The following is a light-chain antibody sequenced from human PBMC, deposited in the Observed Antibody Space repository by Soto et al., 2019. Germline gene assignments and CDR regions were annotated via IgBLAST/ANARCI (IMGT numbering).Light chain of an antibody. CDR1: QTINNY. V-gene: IGKV1-9*01. CDR2: PAS. Sequence: DIQLTQSPPFLSASVGDRVTFTCRASQTINNYLAWFRKKEGKAPEFLIYPASTLQGGVPSRFSGHGFGINFTLTISSLQPEDFATYYCQQLRAYPHTFGQGTKLDIK. J-gene: IGKJ2*01. CDR3: QQLRAYPHT.